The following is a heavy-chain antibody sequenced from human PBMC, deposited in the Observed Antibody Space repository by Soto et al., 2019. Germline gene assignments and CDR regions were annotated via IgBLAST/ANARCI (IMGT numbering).Heavy chain of an antibody. CDR3: ASTHGWIFDY. CDR2: IYYSGST. CDR1: GGSISSYY. D-gene: IGHD5-12*01. J-gene: IGHJ4*02. V-gene: IGHV4-59*01. Sequence: SETLSLTCTVSGGSISSYYWIWIRQPPGKGLEWIGYIYYSGSTNYNPSLKSRVTISVDTSKNQFSLKLSSATAADTAVYYCASTHGWIFDYWAQGTLVTVSS.